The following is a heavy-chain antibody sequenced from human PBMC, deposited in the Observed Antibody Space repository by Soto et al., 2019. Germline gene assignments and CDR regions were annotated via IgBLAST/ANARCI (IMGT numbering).Heavy chain of an antibody. CDR2: IYYSGTT. D-gene: IGHD1-26*01. CDR3: AREPTI. Sequence: SETLSLTCTVSSASISSSSYTWGWIRQPPGKGLEWIGSIYYSGTTYYNPSLNSRVTVSVDTSKNQFSLKLSSVTAADTAVYYCAREPTIWGQGTLVTVSS. J-gene: IGHJ4*02. V-gene: IGHV4-39*07. CDR1: SASISSSSYT.